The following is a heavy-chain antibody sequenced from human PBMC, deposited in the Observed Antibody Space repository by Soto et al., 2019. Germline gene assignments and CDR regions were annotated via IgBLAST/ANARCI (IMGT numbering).Heavy chain of an antibody. J-gene: IGHJ5*02. V-gene: IGHV4-4*07. CDR3: ARGGPGGYGVTVAFDP. Sequence: QVQLQESGPGLVKPSETLSLTCTVSGGSISSYYWSWIRQPAGKGLEWIGRIYTSGSTNYNPSLTSRVTMSVDTSTNRSSRKLSSVTAADTAVYYCARGGPGGYGVTVAFDPWGQGTLVTVSS. D-gene: IGHD4-17*01. CDR1: GGSISSYY. CDR2: IYTSGST.